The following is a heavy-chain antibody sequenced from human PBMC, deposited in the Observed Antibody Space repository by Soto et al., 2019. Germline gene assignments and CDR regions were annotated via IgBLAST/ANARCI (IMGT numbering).Heavy chain of an antibody. CDR3: ATGGSGTSYLGPLDY. CDR1: AFSLKTYW. Sequence: DVQLVESGGGLVLPGGSLSLSCVGSAFSLKTYWMAWVRQAPGKGLECVANIRQYGDETFYVDSVKGRFTISRDNANNSVYLQMDNLRAEDTGVYYCATGGSGTSYLGPLDYWGQGIRVIVSS. V-gene: IGHV3-7*01. CDR2: IRQYGDET. D-gene: IGHD3-10*01. J-gene: IGHJ4*02.